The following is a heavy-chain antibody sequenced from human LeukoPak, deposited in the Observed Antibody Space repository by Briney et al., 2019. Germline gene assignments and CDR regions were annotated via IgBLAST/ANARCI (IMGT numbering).Heavy chain of an antibody. Sequence: PGGSLRLSCAASGFTLSNSAMNWVRQVPGKGLEWVSSIDYDSSHIYYAASVRGRFTISRDNARNSVYLQMNSLRVEDTAVYYCARDPLRSLPVGNYDYWGQGTLVAVSS. CDR3: ARDPLRSLPVGNYDY. V-gene: IGHV3-21*01. D-gene: IGHD3-3*01. CDR1: GFTLSNSA. CDR2: IDYDSSHI. J-gene: IGHJ4*02.